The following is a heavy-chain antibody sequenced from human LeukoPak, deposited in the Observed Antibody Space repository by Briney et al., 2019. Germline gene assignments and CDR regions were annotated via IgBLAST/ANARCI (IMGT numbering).Heavy chain of an antibody. CDR2: IGSDNKP. D-gene: IGHD4-23*01. CDR3: AKSPTVDAAFDI. J-gene: IGHJ3*02. V-gene: IGHV3-23*05. Sequence: GGSLRLSCEASGFTFSAYAMTWVRQAPGKGVEWVSSIGSDNKPHYSESVKGRFAISRDNSKSMLFLHMNSLRAEDTALYYCAKSPTVDAAFDIWGQGTMVTVSS. CDR1: GFTFSAYA.